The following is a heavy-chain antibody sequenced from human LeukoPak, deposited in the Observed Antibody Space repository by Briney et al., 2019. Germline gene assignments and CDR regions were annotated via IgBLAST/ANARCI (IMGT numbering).Heavy chain of an antibody. CDR1: GGSITSAGYF. V-gene: IGHV4-31*03. J-gene: IGHJ4*02. Sequence: NPSETLSLTCTVSGGSITSAGYFWSWIRQHPEKGLEFVGYIYYSGSTYYNPSLQSRMTISADTSKNQFSLNLNSVTAADTAVYYCARLFSSGWTGRLDYWGQGTLVTVSS. D-gene: IGHD6-19*01. CDR2: IYYSGST. CDR3: ARLFSSGWTGRLDY.